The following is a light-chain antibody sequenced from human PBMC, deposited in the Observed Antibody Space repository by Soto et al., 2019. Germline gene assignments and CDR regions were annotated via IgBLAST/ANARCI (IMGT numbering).Light chain of an antibody. V-gene: IGLV2-14*01. Sequence: QSVLTQPASVSGSPGQSITVSCTGTSGDIGSYNYVSWYQQHPGKAPKLIIYEVNNRPSGVSNRFSGSKSGNTASLTVSGLQAEDEADYYCASFTTTSTRVFGTGTKVTVL. CDR3: ASFTTTSTRV. CDR2: EVN. J-gene: IGLJ1*01. CDR1: SGDIGSYNY.